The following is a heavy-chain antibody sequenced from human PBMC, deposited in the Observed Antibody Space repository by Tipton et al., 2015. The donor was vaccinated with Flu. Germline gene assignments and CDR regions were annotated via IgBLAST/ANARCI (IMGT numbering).Heavy chain of an antibody. CDR1: GYSFTSYW. V-gene: IGHV5-51*01. Sequence: QLVQSGAEVKKPGESLKISCKGSGYSFTSYWIGWVRQMPGKGLEGMGIIYPGESDTRYSPSFQGQVTISADKSISTAYLQWSSLKASDTAMYYCARKYCSTTNCYNTLDICGQGTMVTVAS. J-gene: IGHJ3*02. D-gene: IGHD2-2*02. CDR3: ARKYCSTTNCYNTLDI. CDR2: IYPGESDT.